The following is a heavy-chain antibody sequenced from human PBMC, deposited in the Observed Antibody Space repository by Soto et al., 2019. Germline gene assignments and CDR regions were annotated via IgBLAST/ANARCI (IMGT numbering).Heavy chain of an antibody. D-gene: IGHD5-12*01. Sequence: PSETLSLTCAVYGGSFSCYYWSWIRQPPGKGLEWIGEINHSGSTNYNPSLKSRVTISVDTSKNQFSLKLSSVTAADTAVYYCARGESGYSGYANWFDPWGQGTLVTVSS. CDR2: INHSGST. V-gene: IGHV4-34*01. J-gene: IGHJ5*02. CDR3: ARGESGYSGYANWFDP. CDR1: GGSFSCYY.